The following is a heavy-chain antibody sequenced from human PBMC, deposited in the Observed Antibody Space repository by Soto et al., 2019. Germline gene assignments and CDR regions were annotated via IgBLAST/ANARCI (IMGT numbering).Heavy chain of an antibody. V-gene: IGHV3-64*01. J-gene: IGHJ6*03. CDR2: ISNNGAHT. CDR1: GFTFSNYE. D-gene: IGHD6-13*01. CDR3: ARGGYGSRWPNVYMDV. Sequence: EAQLVESGGGLVQPGGSLRLSCAASGFTFSNYEMHWVRQAPGKGLEYVSGISNNGAHTDYAKSVKGRFTISRDNSENTLYLEIGSLRAEDMALYYCARGGYGSRWPNVYMDVWGKGTTVTVSS.